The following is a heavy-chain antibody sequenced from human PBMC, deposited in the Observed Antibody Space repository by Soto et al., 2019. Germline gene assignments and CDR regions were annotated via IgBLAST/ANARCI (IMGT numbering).Heavy chain of an antibody. J-gene: IGHJ4*02. CDR2: IYYSGST. CDR3: ARGPPITTDF. V-gene: IGHV4-39*01. Sequence: PSETLSLTCTVSGGSISSSSYYWGWIRQPPGKGLEWIGSIYYSGSTYYNPSLKSRVTISVDTSKNQFSLKLSSVTAADTAVYFCARGPPITTDFWGRESLVTVSS. CDR1: GGSISSSSYY. D-gene: IGHD4-4*01.